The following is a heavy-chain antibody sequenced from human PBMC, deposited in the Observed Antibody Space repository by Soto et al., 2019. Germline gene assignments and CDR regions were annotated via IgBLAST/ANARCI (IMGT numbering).Heavy chain of an antibody. D-gene: IGHD6-19*01. Sequence: ASVKVSCKAFGYTFKSYGISWVRQAPRQGLEWMAWISAYNGNTNYAQKLQGRVTMTTDTSTSTVYMELRSLRSDDTAVYYCTKAPGIAVSNDIWGQGTMVTVSS. CDR3: TKAPGIAVSNDI. J-gene: IGHJ3*02. CDR1: GYTFKSYG. CDR2: ISAYNGNT. V-gene: IGHV1-18*01.